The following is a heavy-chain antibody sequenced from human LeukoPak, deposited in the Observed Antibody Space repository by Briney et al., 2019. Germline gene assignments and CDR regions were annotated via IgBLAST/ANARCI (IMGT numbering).Heavy chain of an antibody. Sequence: ASVKVSCKASGYTFTSYGISWVRQAPGQGLEWMGWISAYNGNTNYAQELQGRVTMTTDTFTSTAYMELRSLRSDDTAVYYCARAPHSSSWFDPWGQGTLVTVSS. V-gene: IGHV1-18*01. D-gene: IGHD6-13*01. CDR3: ARAPHSSSWFDP. CDR2: ISAYNGNT. J-gene: IGHJ5*02. CDR1: GYTFTSYG.